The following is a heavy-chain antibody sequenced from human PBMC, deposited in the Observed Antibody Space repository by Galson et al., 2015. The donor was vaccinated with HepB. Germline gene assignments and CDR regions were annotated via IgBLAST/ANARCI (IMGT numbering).Heavy chain of an antibody. D-gene: IGHD2-15*01. CDR1: GGTFSNYA. Sequence: SVKVSCKASGGTFSNYAISWVRQAPGQGLEWMGGIIPIFGTANYAQKFQGRVTITADEATSTAYMELSSLRSEDPAVYYCATIGYCSGGSCYGYYYYGMDVWGQGTTVTVSS. V-gene: IGHV1-69*13. J-gene: IGHJ6*02. CDR2: IIPIFGTA. CDR3: ATIGYCSGGSCYGYYYYGMDV.